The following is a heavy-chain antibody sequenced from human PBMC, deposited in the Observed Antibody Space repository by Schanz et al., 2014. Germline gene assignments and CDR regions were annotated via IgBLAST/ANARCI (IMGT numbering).Heavy chain of an antibody. Sequence: EVQLVESGGGLVKPGGSLRLSCAASGFTFSSYGMNWVRQAPGKGLEWVSLISGRGDSTHYADSVKGRFTISRDNSRKTLSLQMNSLRAEDTAVYYCARDDKRYFDWLSTFDLWGQGTMVAVSS. CDR3: ARDDKRYFDWLSTFDL. CDR1: GFTFSSYG. D-gene: IGHD3-9*01. CDR2: ISGRGDST. J-gene: IGHJ3*01. V-gene: IGHV3-23*04.